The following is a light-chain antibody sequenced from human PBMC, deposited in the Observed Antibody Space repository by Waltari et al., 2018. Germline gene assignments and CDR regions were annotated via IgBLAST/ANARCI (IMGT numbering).Light chain of an antibody. J-gene: IGLJ2*01. V-gene: IGLV2-23*02. Sequence: QSALTQPASVSGSPGQSITIACTGSTSDVGFYDRVSWYLHHPAKAPTLLIYGISKRPSGVSNRFSGAKAGNTASLTISGLQAEDEAAYLGCSYAGSNTRVFGGGTKLTVL. CDR2: GIS. CDR1: TSDVGFYDR. CDR3: CSYAGSNTRV.